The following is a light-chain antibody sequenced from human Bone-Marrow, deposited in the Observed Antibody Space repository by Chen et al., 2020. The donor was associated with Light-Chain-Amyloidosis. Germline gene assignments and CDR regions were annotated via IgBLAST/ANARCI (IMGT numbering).Light chain of an antibody. Sequence: QSVVTQPPSASGTPGPRVTISRSGSWSTIGSNSINWYQQLAGTAPKLLIYGNSQRPSGVPDRFSGSKSGTSASLAISGLQSEDEADYYCAVWDDSLSGRVFGGGTKLTVL. CDR3: AVWDDSLSGRV. V-gene: IGLV1-44*01. J-gene: IGLJ3*02. CDR1: WSTIGSNS. CDR2: GNS.